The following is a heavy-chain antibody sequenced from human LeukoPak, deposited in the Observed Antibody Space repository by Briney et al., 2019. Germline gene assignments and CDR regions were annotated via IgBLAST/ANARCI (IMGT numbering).Heavy chain of an antibody. V-gene: IGHV3-74*01. CDR1: GLTISDSW. D-gene: IGHD3-16*01. J-gene: IGHJ4*02. CDR2: LASDENNR. Sequence: GGSLRLSCAASGLTISDSWIHWVRQVPGKGLMWVSRLASDENNRIYADSVKGRFTISRDNAKNTLFLQMNNLRVEDTGFYYCARDAGWGCLDSWGQGALVTVSS. CDR3: ARDAGWGCLDS.